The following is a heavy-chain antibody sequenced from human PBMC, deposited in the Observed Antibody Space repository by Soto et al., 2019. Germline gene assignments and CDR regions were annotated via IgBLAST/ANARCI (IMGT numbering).Heavy chain of an antibody. CDR2: IWNDGSNS. Sequence: QVQLVESGGGVVQPGRSLRLSCAASGFTFNNYGMHWVRQAPGKGLEWLAVIWNDGSNSSYANSVKGRFTISRDNSKNTLYLQMSSLRAEDTAEYYCARRQIPPPTRGAANARGGMDVWGQGTTVTVSS. CDR3: ARRQIPPPTRGAANARGGMDV. CDR1: GFTFNNYG. J-gene: IGHJ6*02. D-gene: IGHD6-13*01. V-gene: IGHV3-33*01.